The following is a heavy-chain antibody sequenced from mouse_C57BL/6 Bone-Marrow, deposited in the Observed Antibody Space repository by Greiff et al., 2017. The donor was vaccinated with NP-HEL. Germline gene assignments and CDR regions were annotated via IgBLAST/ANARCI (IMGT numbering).Heavy chain of an antibody. V-gene: IGHV1-75*01. D-gene: IGHD1-1*01. CDR3: ASPYYGSTLFAY. CDR2: IFPGSGST. Sequence: VQLQQSGPELVKPGASVKISCKASGYTFTDYYINWVKQRPGQGLEWIGWIFPGSGSTYYNEKFKGKATLTVDKSYSTAYMLLSSLTSEDSAVYFCASPYYGSTLFAYWGQGTLVTVSA. CDR1: GYTFTDYY. J-gene: IGHJ3*01.